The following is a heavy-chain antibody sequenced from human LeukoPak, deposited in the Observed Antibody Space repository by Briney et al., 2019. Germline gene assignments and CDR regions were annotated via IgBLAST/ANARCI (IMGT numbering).Heavy chain of an antibody. V-gene: IGHV4-59*08. J-gene: IGHJ3*02. CDR1: GGSISSYY. D-gene: IGHD3-3*01. Sequence: SETLSLTCTVSGGSISSYYWSWIRQPPGEGLEWIGYIYYSGSTNYNPSLKSRVTISVDTSKNQFSLKLSSVTAADTAVYYCARGGRYYYFWSGFKKSFDIWGQGTRVTVFS. CDR3: ARGGRYYYFWSGFKKSFDI. CDR2: IYYSGST.